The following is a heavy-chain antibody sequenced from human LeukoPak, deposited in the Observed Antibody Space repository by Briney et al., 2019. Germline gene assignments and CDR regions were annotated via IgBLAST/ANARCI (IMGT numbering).Heavy chain of an antibody. V-gene: IGHV1-69*04. J-gene: IGHJ4*02. D-gene: IGHD3-10*01. CDR2: IIPILGIA. Sequence: GASVKVSCKASGGTFSSYAISWVRQAPGQGLEWMGRIIPILGIANYAQKFQGRVTITADKSTSTAYMELSSLRPEDTAVYYCARDLGAYGSGSPEGYWGQGTLVTVSS. CDR3: ARDLGAYGSGSPEGY. CDR1: GGTFSSYA.